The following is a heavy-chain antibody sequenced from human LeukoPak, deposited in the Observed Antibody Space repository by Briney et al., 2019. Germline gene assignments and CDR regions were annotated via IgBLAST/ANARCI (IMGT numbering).Heavy chain of an antibody. Sequence: SETLSLTCTVSGGSISSYYWSWIRQPAGKGLEWVGRIYTSGSTNYNPSLKSRVTMSVDTSKNQFSPKLSSVTAADTAVYYCARDAIVVVPAAMSHWFDPWGQGTLVTVSS. V-gene: IGHV4-4*07. CDR2: IYTSGST. D-gene: IGHD2-2*01. CDR1: GGSISSYY. J-gene: IGHJ5*02. CDR3: ARDAIVVVPAAMSHWFDP.